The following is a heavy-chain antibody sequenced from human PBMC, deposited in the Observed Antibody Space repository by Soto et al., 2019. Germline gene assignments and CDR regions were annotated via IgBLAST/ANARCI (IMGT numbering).Heavy chain of an antibody. Sequence: EVQLLESGGGLVQPGGSLRLSCGASGFTFSDNAMTWVRQAPGKGLEWVSSISDDGDSTYYADSVKGRFTISRDNSKNTLFLQMSRLGAEDTAVYYCAKSLSTAVNYGLDVWGQGTWVTVSS. V-gene: IGHV3-23*01. J-gene: IGHJ6*02. CDR1: GFTFSDNA. D-gene: IGHD2-2*01. CDR3: AKSLSTAVNYGLDV. CDR2: ISDDGDST.